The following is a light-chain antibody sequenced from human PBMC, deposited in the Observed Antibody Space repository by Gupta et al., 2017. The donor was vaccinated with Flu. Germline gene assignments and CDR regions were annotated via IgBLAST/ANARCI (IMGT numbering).Light chain of an antibody. CDR1: SSAVGDNKY. J-gene: IGLJ3*02. V-gene: IGLV2-8*01. Sequence: CRDSSSAVGDNKYVSWEQQRPGHSPKLLIYDDNKRTSGVPDRFSGSKYGYTASVTVAMHQPEAEADYYCYSKSDIHNVGVFGGGTKLTVL. CDR3: YSKSDIHNVGV. CDR2: DDN.